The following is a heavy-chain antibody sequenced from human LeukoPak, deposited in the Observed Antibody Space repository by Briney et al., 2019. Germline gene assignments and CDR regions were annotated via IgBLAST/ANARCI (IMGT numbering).Heavy chain of an antibody. CDR2: ISGSAGNT. J-gene: IGHJ4*02. D-gene: IGHD4-17*01. Sequence: GGSLRLSCVASGFTFNSYAMHLVRQAPGKGLEWVSGISGSAGNTYYADSVKGRFTISRDNSKNTLYLQMNSLRAEDTAVYYCAKTTPGYFDYWGQGTLVTVSS. CDR3: AKTTPGYFDY. CDR1: GFTFNSYA. V-gene: IGHV3-23*01.